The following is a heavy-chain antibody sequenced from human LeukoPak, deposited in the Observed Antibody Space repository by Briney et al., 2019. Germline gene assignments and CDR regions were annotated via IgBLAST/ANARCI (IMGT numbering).Heavy chain of an antibody. CDR1: GGSFSGYY. V-gene: IGHV4-34*01. J-gene: IGHJ6*02. Sequence: KPSETLSLTCAVYGGSFSGYYWSWIRQPPGKGLEWIGEINHSGSTNYNPSLKSRVTISVDTSKNQFSLKLSSVTAADTAVYYCARGSSDLYSSSWYSYYYYGMDVWGQGTTVTVSS. D-gene: IGHD6-13*01. CDR3: ARGSSDLYSSSWYSYYYYGMDV. CDR2: INHSGST.